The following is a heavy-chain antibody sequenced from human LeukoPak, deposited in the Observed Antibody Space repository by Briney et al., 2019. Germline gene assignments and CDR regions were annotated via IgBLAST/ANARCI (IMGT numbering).Heavy chain of an antibody. CDR3: ARGRAHSSSWYVFWY. Sequence: ASVKVSCTASGYTFTGYYMHWVRQAPGQGLEWMGRINPNSGGTNYAQKFQGRVTMTRDTSISTPYMELSRLRSDDTAVYYCARGRAHSSSWYVFWYWGQGTLVTVS. D-gene: IGHD6-13*01. CDR1: GYTFTGYY. CDR2: INPNSGGT. J-gene: IGHJ4*02. V-gene: IGHV1-2*06.